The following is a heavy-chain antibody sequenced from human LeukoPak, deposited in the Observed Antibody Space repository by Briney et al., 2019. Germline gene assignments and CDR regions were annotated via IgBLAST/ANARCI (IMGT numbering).Heavy chain of an antibody. CDR3: TRVLRSANWFDP. J-gene: IGHJ5*02. D-gene: IGHD3-10*01. CDR1: GFTVSSNY. Sequence: GGSLRLSCTASGFTVSSNYMSWVRQAPGKGLEWVSLLSSGGSTYYADSVKGRFTISRDNSKNTLYLQMNSLRAEDTAVYYCTRVLRSANWFDPWGQGTLVTVSS. CDR2: LSSGGST. V-gene: IGHV3-66*01.